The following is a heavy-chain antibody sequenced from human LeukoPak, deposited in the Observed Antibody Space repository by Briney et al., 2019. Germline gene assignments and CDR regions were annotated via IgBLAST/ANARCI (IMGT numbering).Heavy chain of an antibody. CDR1: GGSISSIGYY. V-gene: IGHV4-39*01. CDR3: TRLTSSCYYYMDV. CDR2: IYYSGST. Sequence: PSETLSLTCTVSGGSISSIGYYWGWIRQPPGKGLEWIGCIYYSGSTYYNPSLKSRLTISVDTSKNQFSLKLSSVTAADTAIYYCTRLTSSCYYYMDVWGKGTTVT. D-gene: IGHD2-2*01. J-gene: IGHJ6*03.